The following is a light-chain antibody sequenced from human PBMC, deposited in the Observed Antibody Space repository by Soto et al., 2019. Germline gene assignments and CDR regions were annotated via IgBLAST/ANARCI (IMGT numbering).Light chain of an antibody. V-gene: IGKV1-5*01. CDR3: QQYNSYSWT. J-gene: IGKJ1*01. CDR2: DAS. Sequence: DIQMTQSPSTLSASVGDRVTITCRASQRIISWLAWYQQKPGKAPKLLIYDASSLESGVPSRFSGSGSGTEFTLTISSLQPDDFATYYCQQYNSYSWTFGQGTKVEIK. CDR1: QRIISW.